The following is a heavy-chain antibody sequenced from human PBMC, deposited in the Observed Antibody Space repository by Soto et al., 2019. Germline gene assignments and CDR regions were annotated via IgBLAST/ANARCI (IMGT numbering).Heavy chain of an antibody. J-gene: IGHJ4*02. Sequence: QVQLVESGGGVVQRGRSLRLSCAASGFTFRSNGMHWVRQAPGKGLEWVATIWYDSSNKYYADSVKGRFTISRDNSKNTLYLHMNNLRAEDTGIYYCAKEGNIGSSSWYYFDYWGQGTLVTVSS. CDR3: AKEGNIGSSSWYYFDY. CDR1: GFTFRSNG. D-gene: IGHD6-13*01. V-gene: IGHV3-33*06. CDR2: IWYDSSNK.